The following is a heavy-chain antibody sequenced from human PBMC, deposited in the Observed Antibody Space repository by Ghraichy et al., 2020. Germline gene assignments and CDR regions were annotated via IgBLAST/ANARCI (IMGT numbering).Heavy chain of an antibody. J-gene: IGHJ4*02. CDR2: ISSSSSYI. D-gene: IGHD6-13*01. V-gene: IGHV3-21*01. CDR1: GFTFSSYS. CDR3: ARERGAAAFDY. Sequence: GGSLRLSCAASGFTFSSYSMNWVRQAPGKGLEWISSISSSSSYIYYADSVKGRFTISRDNAKNSLYLQMNSLRAEDTAVYYCARERGAAAFDYWGQGTLVTVSS.